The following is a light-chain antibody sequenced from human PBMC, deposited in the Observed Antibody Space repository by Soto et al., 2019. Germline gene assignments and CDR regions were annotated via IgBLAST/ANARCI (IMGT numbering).Light chain of an antibody. CDR1: QSVSNN. V-gene: IGKV3-15*01. J-gene: IGKJ4*01. CDR3: QQYNELPLT. Sequence: EIVMTQSPATLSVSPGERAILSCRASQSVSNNLAWYQQKPGQAPSLLIYHASTRASGIPARFSGSGSGTEFTLTISILQSEDFAVYYCQQYNELPLTFGGGTKVEIK. CDR2: HAS.